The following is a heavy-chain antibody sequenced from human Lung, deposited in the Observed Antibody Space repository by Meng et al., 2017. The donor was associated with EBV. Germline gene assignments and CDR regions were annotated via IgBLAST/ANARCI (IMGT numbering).Heavy chain of an antibody. D-gene: IGHD6-19*01. CDR1: GDSFRSGGYY. CDR3: ARLRLVWMFDY. J-gene: IGHJ4*02. Sequence: QVHLQESGPGLVKPSQTLSLTCTVSGDSFRSGGYYWSWIRQHPGKGLEWIGYIYYSGSTFYTPSLKSRATLSVDTSKNQFSLKLNSVTAADTAVYYCARLRLVWMFDYWGQGALVTVSS. V-gene: IGHV4-31*03. CDR2: IYYSGST.